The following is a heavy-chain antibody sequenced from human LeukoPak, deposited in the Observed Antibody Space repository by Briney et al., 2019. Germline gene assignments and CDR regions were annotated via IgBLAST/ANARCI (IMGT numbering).Heavy chain of an antibody. D-gene: IGHD2-21*01. V-gene: IGHV3-9*01. J-gene: IGHJ4*02. CDR3: AKSDCGTIGCKLLNY. CDR2: ISWNSGSI. CDR1: GFTFDDYA. Sequence: PGGSLRLSCAASGFTFDDYAMHWVRQAPGKGLEWVSGISWNSGSIGYADSVKGRFTISRDNSKNTLSLQLDSLRAEDTALYYCAKSDCGTIGCKLLNYWGQGTLVTVSS.